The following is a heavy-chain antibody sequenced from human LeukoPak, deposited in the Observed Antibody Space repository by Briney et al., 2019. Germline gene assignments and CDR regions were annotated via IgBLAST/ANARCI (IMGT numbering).Heavy chain of an antibody. CDR3: ARRGGSGRAFDY. D-gene: IGHD1-26*01. Sequence: SETLSLTCSVSGASISGGTYYWGWIRQPPGKGLEWIGSIYYTGSTYDSPSLKSRVTISVDTSKNQFSLKLSSVTAADTAVYYCARRGGSGRAFDYWGQGTLVTVSS. V-gene: IGHV4-39*01. CDR2: IYYTGST. CDR1: GASISGGTYY. J-gene: IGHJ4*02.